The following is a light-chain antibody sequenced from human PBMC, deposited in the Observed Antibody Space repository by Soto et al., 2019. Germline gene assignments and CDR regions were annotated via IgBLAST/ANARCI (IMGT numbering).Light chain of an antibody. CDR1: QSVLYSSNNKNY. V-gene: IGKV4-1*01. J-gene: IGKJ4*01. CDR2: WAS. Sequence: DIVMTQSPDSLAVSLGERATINCKSSQSVLYSSNNKNYLAWYQQKPGQPPKLLIYWASTRESGVPDRFSGSGSGTEFTLTISSLQAEDVAAYYCQQYYSNPLTFGGGTKVEIK. CDR3: QQYYSNPLT.